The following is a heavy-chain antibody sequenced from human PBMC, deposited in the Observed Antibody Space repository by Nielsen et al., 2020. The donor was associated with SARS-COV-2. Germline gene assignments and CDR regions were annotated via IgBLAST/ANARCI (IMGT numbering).Heavy chain of an antibody. CDR1: GFTFSSYS. Sequence: GGSLRLSCAASGFTFSSYSMNWVRQAPGKGLEWVSSISSGSSYIYYADSVKGRFTISRDNAKNSLYLQMNSLRAEDTAVYYCARDSGDYYYDSSGYASLGYWGQGTLVTVSS. CDR2: ISSGSSYI. D-gene: IGHD3-22*01. CDR3: ARDSGDYYYDSSGYASLGY. V-gene: IGHV3-21*01. J-gene: IGHJ4*02.